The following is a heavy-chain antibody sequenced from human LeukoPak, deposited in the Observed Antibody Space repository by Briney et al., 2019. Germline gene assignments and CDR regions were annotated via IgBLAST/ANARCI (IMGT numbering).Heavy chain of an antibody. V-gene: IGHV1-18*01. CDR1: GGTFSSYA. J-gene: IGHJ3*01. Sequence: ASVKVSCKASGGTFSSYAISWVRQAPGQGLEWMGWISSNSGNTNYAQKFQDRVMLTTDTSTTTAYMELRNLRSDDTAIYYCARVRLHAFDFWGQGTKVTVSS. CDR2: ISSNSGNT. D-gene: IGHD6-25*01. CDR3: ARVRLHAFDF.